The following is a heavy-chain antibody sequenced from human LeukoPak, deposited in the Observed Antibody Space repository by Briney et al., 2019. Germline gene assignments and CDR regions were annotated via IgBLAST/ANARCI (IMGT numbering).Heavy chain of an antibody. CDR2: INHSGST. D-gene: IGHD2-2*01. J-gene: IGHJ5*02. CDR1: GGSFSGYY. CDR3: ARHPDIVVVPAAIGFDP. Sequence: SETLSLTCAVYGGSFSGYYWSWLRQPPGKGLEWIGEINHSGSTNYNPSLKSRVTISVDTSKNQFSLKLSSVTAADTAVYYCARHPDIVVVPAAIGFDPWGQGTLVTVSS. V-gene: IGHV4-34*01.